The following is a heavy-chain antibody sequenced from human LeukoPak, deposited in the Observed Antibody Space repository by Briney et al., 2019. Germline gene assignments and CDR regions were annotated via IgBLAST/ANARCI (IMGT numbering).Heavy chain of an antibody. J-gene: IGHJ4*02. CDR1: GGTFSSYA. V-gene: IGHV1-69*01. CDR3: ARRDKHSSEVDY. D-gene: IGHD6-25*01. Sequence: SVKVSCKASGGTFSSYAISWVRQTPGQGLEWMGGIIPIFGTANYAQKFQGRVTITADESTSTAYMELSSLRSEDTAVYYCARRDKHSSEVDYWGQGTLVTVSS. CDR2: IIPIFGTA.